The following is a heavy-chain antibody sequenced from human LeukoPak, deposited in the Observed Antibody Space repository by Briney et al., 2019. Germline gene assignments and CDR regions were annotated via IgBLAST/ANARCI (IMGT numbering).Heavy chain of an antibody. CDR1: GFTVSSNY. Sequence: AGGSLRLSCAASGFTVSSNYMSWVRQAPGKGLEWVSVIYSGGSTYYADSVKGRFTISRDNSKNTLYLQMNSLRAEDTAVYYCARGFKYSSGWYDFDYWGQGTLVTVSS. CDR2: IYSGGST. J-gene: IGHJ4*02. V-gene: IGHV3-53*01. D-gene: IGHD6-19*01. CDR3: ARGFKYSSGWYDFDY.